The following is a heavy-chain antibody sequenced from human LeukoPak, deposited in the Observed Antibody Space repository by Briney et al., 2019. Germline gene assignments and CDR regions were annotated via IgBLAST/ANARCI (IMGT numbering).Heavy chain of an antibody. CDR2: ISYDGSNK. V-gene: IGHV3-30*18. J-gene: IGHJ4*02. CDR1: GFTFSSYG. Sequence: PGRSLRLSCAASGFTFSSYGMHWVRQAPGKGLEWVAVISYDGSNKYYADSVKGRFTISRDSSKNTLYLQMNSLRAEDTAVYYCAKAGIVILDYWGQGTLVTVSS. CDR3: AKAGIVILDY. D-gene: IGHD1-26*01.